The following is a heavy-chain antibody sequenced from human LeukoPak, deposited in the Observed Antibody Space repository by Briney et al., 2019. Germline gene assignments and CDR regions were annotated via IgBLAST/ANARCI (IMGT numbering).Heavy chain of an antibody. V-gene: IGHV3-30-3*02. J-gene: IGHJ6*02. CDR2: MSYNGSNN. CDR3: AKSVAAATYYYYGMDV. D-gene: IGHD6-13*01. Sequence: PGGSLRLSCAASGFTFSSYPMHWVRQAPGKGLEWVAVMSYNGSNNYYADSVKGRFTISRDNSKNTLYLQMNSLRAEDTAVYYCAKSVAAATYYYYGMDVWGQGTTVTVSS. CDR1: GFTFSSYP.